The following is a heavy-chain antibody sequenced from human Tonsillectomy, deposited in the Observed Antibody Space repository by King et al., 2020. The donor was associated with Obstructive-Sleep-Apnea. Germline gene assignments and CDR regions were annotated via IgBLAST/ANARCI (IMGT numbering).Heavy chain of an antibody. CDR3: ARVPRYTRALGWFDP. CDR2: ISAYNGDT. J-gene: IGHJ5*02. Sequence: VQLVQSGAEVKKPGASVKVSCKASGYTFTSYGISWVRQAPGQGLEWMGWISAYNGDTNYAQKLQGRVTMTTDTSTSTAYMELRSLRSDDTAVYYCARVPRYTRALGWFDPWGQGTLVTVSS. D-gene: IGHD3-16*01. V-gene: IGHV1-18*04. CDR1: GYTFTSYG.